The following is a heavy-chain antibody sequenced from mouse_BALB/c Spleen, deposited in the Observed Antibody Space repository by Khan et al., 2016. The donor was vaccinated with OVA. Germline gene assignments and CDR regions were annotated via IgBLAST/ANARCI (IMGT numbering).Heavy chain of an antibody. CDR2: ISYSGNS. V-gene: IGHV3-8*02. CDR3: ACELRGFAY. Sequence: EVQLQESGPSLVKPSQTLSLTCSVTGDSITSGYWNWIRQFPGHKLEYMGYISYSGNSYYNPSLKSRISVTRDTSTTQSYLQLNSVTTEDTATYYCACELRGFAYWGQGTLVTVSA. J-gene: IGHJ3*01. CDR1: GDSITSGY. D-gene: IGHD1-1*01.